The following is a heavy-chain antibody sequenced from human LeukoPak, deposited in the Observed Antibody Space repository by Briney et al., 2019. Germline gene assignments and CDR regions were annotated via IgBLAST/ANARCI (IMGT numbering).Heavy chain of an antibody. CDR2: IYYSGST. Sequence: SETLSLTCTVSGGSISSYYWSWIRQPPGKGLEYIGYIYYSGSTNYNPSLKSRVTISLDTSRNQFSLKLTSVTAADTAVYYCARHGILWFGELSHFDFWGQGTLVTVSS. J-gene: IGHJ4*02. V-gene: IGHV4-59*08. CDR3: ARHGILWFGELSHFDF. CDR1: GGSISSYY. D-gene: IGHD3-10*01.